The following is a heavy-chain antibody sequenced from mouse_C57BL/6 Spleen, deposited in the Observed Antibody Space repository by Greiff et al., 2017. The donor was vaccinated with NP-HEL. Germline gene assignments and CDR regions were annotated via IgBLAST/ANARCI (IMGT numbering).Heavy chain of an antibody. CDR2: IDPNSGGT. CDR3: AMWDYCSSYFDD. Sequence: QVQLQQPGAELVKPGASVKLSCKASGYTFTSYWMHWVKQRPGRGLEWIGRIDPNSGGTKYNEKFKSKATLAVDKPSSTAYMQLRSLTSDDSAVYYCAMWDYCSSYFDDWGKGTTLTVSS. J-gene: IGHJ2*01. V-gene: IGHV1-72*01. CDR1: GYTFTSYW. D-gene: IGHD1-1*01.